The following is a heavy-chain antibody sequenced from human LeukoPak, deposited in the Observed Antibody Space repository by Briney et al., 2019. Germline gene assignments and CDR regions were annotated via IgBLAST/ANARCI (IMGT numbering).Heavy chain of an antibody. CDR2: ITGTGRTT. Sequence: VGSLRLSCAASGFTFRTYTMQWVRQAPGKGPEHVSFITGTGRTTNYADSLKGRFSISRDNSKSIPYLQMGSLRPEDTALYYCARKRAGYYYDFWGQGTLVTVSS. CDR3: ARKRAGYYYDF. V-gene: IGHV3-64*02. D-gene: IGHD6-13*01. CDR1: GFTFRTYT. J-gene: IGHJ4*02.